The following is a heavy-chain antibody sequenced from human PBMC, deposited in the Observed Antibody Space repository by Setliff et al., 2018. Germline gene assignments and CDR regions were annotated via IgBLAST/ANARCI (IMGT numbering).Heavy chain of an antibody. CDR1: GGSISPYY. J-gene: IGHJ6*03. CDR3: ARDHAPVPTARQVYYSLDV. Sequence: PSETLSLTCSVSGGSISPYYWIWIRQSPGRGLEWIAYISYTGGTNHNPSLKSRVTISVDMSKNQFSLKLSSVTAADTAVYYCARDHAPVPTARQVYYSLDVWGKGTTVTVSS. V-gene: IGHV4-59*08. D-gene: IGHD2-2*01. CDR2: ISYTGGT.